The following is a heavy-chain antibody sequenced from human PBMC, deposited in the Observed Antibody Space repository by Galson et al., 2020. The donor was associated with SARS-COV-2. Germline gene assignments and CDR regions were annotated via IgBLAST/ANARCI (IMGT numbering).Heavy chain of an antibody. CDR3: ARDLVYCGGDCYSGSYYYYYGMDV. J-gene: IGHJ6*02. D-gene: IGHD2-21*02. Sequence: GGSLRLSCAASGFTFSSYEMNWVRQAPGKGLEWVSYISSSGSTIYYADSVKGRFTISRDNAKNSLYLQMNSLRAEDTAVYYCARDLVYCGGDCYSGSYYYYYGMDVWGQGTTVTVSS. CDR2: ISSSGSTI. CDR1: GFTFSSYE. V-gene: IGHV3-48*03.